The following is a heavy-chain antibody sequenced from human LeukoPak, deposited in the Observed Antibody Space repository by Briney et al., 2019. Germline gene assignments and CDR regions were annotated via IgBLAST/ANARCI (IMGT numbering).Heavy chain of an antibody. V-gene: IGHV4-59*01. Sequence: SETLSLTCTVSGGSISSYYWNWIRQPPGKGLEWIGYIYYSGSTNHNPSIKSRVTISVDTSKNQFSLKLSSVTAADTAVYYCARTDSGSYPVDYWGQGTLVTVS. D-gene: IGHD1-26*01. J-gene: IGHJ4*02. CDR3: ARTDSGSYPVDY. CDR2: IYYSGST. CDR1: GGSISSYY.